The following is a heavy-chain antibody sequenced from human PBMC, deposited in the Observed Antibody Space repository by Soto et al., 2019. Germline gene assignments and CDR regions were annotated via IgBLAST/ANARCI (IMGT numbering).Heavy chain of an antibody. CDR3: ARGGEWEPLDY. J-gene: IGHJ4*02. D-gene: IGHD1-26*01. CDR2: IIPILGIA. V-gene: IGHV1-69*02. CDR1: GGTFSSYT. Sequence: QVQLVQSGAEVKKPGSSVKVSCKASGGTFSSYTISWVRQAPGQGLEWMGRIIPILGIANCAQKFQGRVTXPXXKSTSTADMELSSLRSEDTAVYYCARGGEWEPLDYWGQGTLGTVSS.